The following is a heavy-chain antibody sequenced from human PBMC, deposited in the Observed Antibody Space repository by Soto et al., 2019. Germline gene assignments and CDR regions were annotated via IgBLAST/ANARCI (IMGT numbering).Heavy chain of an antibody. D-gene: IGHD1-26*01. V-gene: IGHV3-30*18. CDR3: AKYWEYGVGALDY. CDR2: ISYDGSNK. J-gene: IGHJ4*02. CDR1: GFTFSSYG. Sequence: GGSLRLSCAASGFTFSSYGMHWVRQAPGKGLEWVAVISYDGSNKYYADSVKGRFTISRDNSKNTLYLQMNSLRAEDTAVYYCAKYWEYGVGALDYWGQGTLVTVSS.